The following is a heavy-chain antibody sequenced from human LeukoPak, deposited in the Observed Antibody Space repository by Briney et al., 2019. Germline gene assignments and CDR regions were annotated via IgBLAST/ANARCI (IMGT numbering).Heavy chain of an antibody. CDR2: INHSGST. V-gene: IGHV4-34*01. CDR3: AAARRGCSGGSCYSDYYYYMDV. J-gene: IGHJ6*03. D-gene: IGHD2-15*01. Sequence: PSEPLSLTCAVYGGSFSGYYWSWIRQPPGKGLEWIGEINHSGSTNYNPSLKSRVTISVDTSKNQFSLKLSSVTAADTAVYYCAAARRGCSGGSCYSDYYYYMDVWGKGTTVTVSS. CDR1: GGSFSGYY.